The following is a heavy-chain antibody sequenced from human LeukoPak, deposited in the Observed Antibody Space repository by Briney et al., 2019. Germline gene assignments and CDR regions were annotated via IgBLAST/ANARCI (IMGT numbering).Heavy chain of an antibody. Sequence: GASVKVSCKASGGTFSSYAISWVRQAPGQGLEWMGGIIPIFGTANYAQKFQGRVTITTDESTSTAYMELSSLRSEDTAVYYCASGGYEYSSSSFFDYWGQGTLVTVSS. D-gene: IGHD6-6*01. V-gene: IGHV1-69*05. CDR1: GGTFSSYA. CDR3: ASGGYEYSSSSFFDY. J-gene: IGHJ4*02. CDR2: IIPIFGTA.